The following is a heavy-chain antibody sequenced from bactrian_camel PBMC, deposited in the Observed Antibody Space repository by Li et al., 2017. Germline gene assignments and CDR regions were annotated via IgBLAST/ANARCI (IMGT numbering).Heavy chain of an antibody. CDR3: AAWDMTESVAANY. D-gene: IGHD1*01. CDR2: SIGSTT. CDR1: GLPFDKTA. J-gene: IGHJ4*01. V-gene: IGHV3S60*01. Sequence: VQLVESGGGLVQAGDSLTLSCTVSGLPFDKTAVAWFRQAPGKEREALSCSIGSTTWNTDSVKGRFTGSRDNAKKTLYLQMNSLKSEDTGLYYCAAWDMTESVAANYWGQGTQVTVS.